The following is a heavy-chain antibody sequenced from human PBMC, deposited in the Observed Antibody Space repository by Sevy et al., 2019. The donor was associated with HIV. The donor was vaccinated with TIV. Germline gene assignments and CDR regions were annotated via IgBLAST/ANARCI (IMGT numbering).Heavy chain of an antibody. J-gene: IGHJ6*03. Sequence: GESLKISCAASGFTFSNAWMSWVRQAPGKGLEWVGRIKSKTDGGTTDYAAPVKGRFTISRDDSKNTLYLQMNSLKTADTAVYYCTTDGRGYCSGGSCYSVDYYYYYMDVWGKGTTVTVSS. CDR3: TTDGRGYCSGGSCYSVDYYYYYMDV. V-gene: IGHV3-15*01. CDR2: IKSKTDGGTT. D-gene: IGHD2-15*01. CDR1: GFTFSNAW.